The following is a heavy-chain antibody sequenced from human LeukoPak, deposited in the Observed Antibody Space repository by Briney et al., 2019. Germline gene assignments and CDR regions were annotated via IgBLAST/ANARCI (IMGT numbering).Heavy chain of an antibody. V-gene: IGHV3-49*04. CDR1: GFTFGDYA. J-gene: IGHJ5*02. CDR3: TRVDDSNSRFDP. CDR2: IRSKAYGGTT. Sequence: PGGSLRLSCTASGFTFGDYAMSWVRQAPGKGLEWVGFIRSKAYGGTTEYAASVKGRFTISRDDSKSIAYLQMNSLKTEDTAVYYCTRVDDSNSRFDPWGQGTLVTVSS. D-gene: IGHD4-11*01.